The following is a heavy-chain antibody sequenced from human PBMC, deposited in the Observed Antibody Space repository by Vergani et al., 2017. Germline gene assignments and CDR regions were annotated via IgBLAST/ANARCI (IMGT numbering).Heavy chain of an antibody. D-gene: IGHD1-26*01. CDR1: GFTFSSYS. V-gene: IGHV3-23*01. CDR2: ISGSGGST. Sequence: EVQLLESGGGLVQPGGSLRLSCAASGFTFSSYSMSWVRQAPGKGLEWVSAISGSGGSTYYADSVKGRFTISRDNSKNTLYLQMNSLRAEDTAVYYCAKDLGSPDWFDPWGQGTLVTVSS. CDR3: AKDLGSPDWFDP. J-gene: IGHJ5*02.